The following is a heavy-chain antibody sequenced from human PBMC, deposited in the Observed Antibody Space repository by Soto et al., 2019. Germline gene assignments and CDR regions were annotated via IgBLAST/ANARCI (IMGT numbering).Heavy chain of an antibody. D-gene: IGHD5-12*01. CDR1: GFTFSSYS. Sequence: GGSLRLSCAASGFTFSSYSMNWVRQAPGKGLEWVAFITNDGSNKYYADSVKGRFTISRDNSKNTLYLQMNSLRAEDTAVYYCAKFYEAPAFDIWGQGTMVTVSS. V-gene: IGHV3-30*18. CDR3: AKFYEAPAFDI. J-gene: IGHJ3*02. CDR2: ITNDGSNK.